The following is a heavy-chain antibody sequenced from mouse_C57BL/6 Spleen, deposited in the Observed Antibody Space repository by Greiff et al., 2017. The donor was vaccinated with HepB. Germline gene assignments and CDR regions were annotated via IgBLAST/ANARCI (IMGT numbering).Heavy chain of an antibody. V-gene: IGHV1-63*01. Sequence: VKLVESGAELVRPGTSVKMSCKASGYTFTNYWIGWAKQRPGHGLEWIGDIYPGGGYTNYNEKFKGKATLTADKSSSTAYMQFSSLTSEDSAIYYCARTGRGYFDVWGTGTTVTVSS. CDR2: IYPGGGYT. J-gene: IGHJ1*03. CDR3: ARTGRGYFDV. CDR1: GYTFTNYW. D-gene: IGHD4-1*01.